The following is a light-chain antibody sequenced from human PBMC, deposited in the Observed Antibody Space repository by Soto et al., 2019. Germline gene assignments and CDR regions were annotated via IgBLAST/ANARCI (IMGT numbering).Light chain of an antibody. CDR3: QQRSNWPIT. CDR1: QSVSSSY. CDR2: GAS. Sequence: IVLTQSPGTLSLYPGERATLSCRASQSVSSSYLAWYQQKPGQAPRLLIYGASNRATGIPDRFSGSGSGTDFTLTISRLEPEDFAVYYCQQRSNWPITFGQGTRLEI. V-gene: IGKV3D-20*02. J-gene: IGKJ5*01.